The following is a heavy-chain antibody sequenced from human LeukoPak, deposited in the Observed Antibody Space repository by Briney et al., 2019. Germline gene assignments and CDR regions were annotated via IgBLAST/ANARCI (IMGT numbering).Heavy chain of an antibody. CDR3: ARAALYCSSTSCYGDY. CDR1: GYTFTSYY. D-gene: IGHD2-2*01. Sequence: ASVKVSCKASGYTFTSYYMHWVRQAPGQGLEWMGIINPSGGSTSYAQKFQGRVTMTRDTSTSTVYMELSSLRSEDTAVYYCARAALYCSSTSCYGDYWGQGTLVTVSS. J-gene: IGHJ4*02. CDR2: INPSGGST. V-gene: IGHV1-46*01.